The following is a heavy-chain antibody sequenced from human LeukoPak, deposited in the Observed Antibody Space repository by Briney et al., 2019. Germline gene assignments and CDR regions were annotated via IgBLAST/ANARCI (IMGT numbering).Heavy chain of an antibody. CDR2: IYTSGST. V-gene: IGHV4-61*02. D-gene: IGHD6-19*01. CDR3: ARDEEQWLVPSAFDI. J-gene: IGHJ3*02. CDR1: GGSISSGSYY. Sequence: SSETLSLTCSVSGGSISSGSYYWSWIRQPAGKGLEWIGRIYTSGSTNYNPSLKSRVTISVDTSKNQFSLKLSSVTAADTAVYYCARDEEQWLVPSAFDIWGQGTMVTVSS.